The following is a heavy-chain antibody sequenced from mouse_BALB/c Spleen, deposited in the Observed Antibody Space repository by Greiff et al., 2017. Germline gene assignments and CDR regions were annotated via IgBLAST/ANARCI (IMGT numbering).Heavy chain of an antibody. D-gene: IGHD2-4*01. Sequence: QVQLQQSGPELVKPGASVKISCKASGYAFSSSWMNWVKQRPGQGLEWIGRIYPGDGDTNYNGKFKGKATLTADKSSSTAYMQLSSLTSVDSAVYFCARGDYDVDYWGQGTTLTVSS. CDR1: GYAFSSSW. V-gene: IGHV1-82*01. J-gene: IGHJ2*01. CDR2: IYPGDGDT. CDR3: ARGDYDVDY.